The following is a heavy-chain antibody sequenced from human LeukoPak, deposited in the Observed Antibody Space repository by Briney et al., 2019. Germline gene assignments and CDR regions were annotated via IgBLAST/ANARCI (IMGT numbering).Heavy chain of an antibody. D-gene: IGHD6-13*01. CDR1: GFTFSSYS. V-gene: IGHV3-21*04. CDR2: ISSSSSYI. J-gene: IGHJ4*02. Sequence: GGSLRLSCAASGFTFSSYSMNWVRQAPGKGLEWVSSISSSSSYIYYADSVKGRFTISRDNSKNTLYLQMNSLRAEDTAVYYCAKFPLGYSSSWYQYYWGQGTLVTVSS. CDR3: AKFPLGYSSSWYQYY.